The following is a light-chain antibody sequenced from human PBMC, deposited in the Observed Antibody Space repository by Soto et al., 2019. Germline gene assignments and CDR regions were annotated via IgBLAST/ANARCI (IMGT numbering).Light chain of an antibody. CDR3: SSYTSNRPYV. CDR1: SSDVGGYNY. CDR2: EVT. J-gene: IGLJ1*01. V-gene: IGLV2-14*01. Sequence: QSVLAQPASASGSPRQSVTISCTGTSSDVGGYNYVSWYQQLPGKAPKLLIFEVTNRPSGVSSRFSGSKSGNTASLTISGLQAEDEADYYCSSYTSNRPYVFGTGTMATVL.